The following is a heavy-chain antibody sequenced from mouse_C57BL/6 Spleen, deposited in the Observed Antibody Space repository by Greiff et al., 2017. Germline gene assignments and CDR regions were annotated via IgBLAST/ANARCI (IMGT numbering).Heavy chain of an antibody. CDR1: GFTFNTYA. CDR2: LRSKSSNYAT. D-gene: IGHD1-1*01. V-gene: IGHV10-3*01. J-gene: IGHJ2*01. CDR3: VRDKDYYGSSLDY. Sequence: EVKVVESGGGLVQPKGSLKLSCAASGFTFNTYAMHWVRQAPGKGLEWVACLRSKSSNYATYYADSVKDRFTISRDDSQSMLYLQMSNLTTEDTAIYYCVRDKDYYGSSLDYWGQGTTLTVS.